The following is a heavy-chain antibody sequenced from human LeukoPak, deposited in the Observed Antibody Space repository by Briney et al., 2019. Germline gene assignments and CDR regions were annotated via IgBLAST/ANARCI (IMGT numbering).Heavy chain of an antibody. Sequence: SVTVSCKTSGYMVSDYYMHWVRQAPGQGLEWMGWLRGDTGDTDSPQKFKGRVTMTRDTATNTAYMQLSRLTYDDTAMYFCARVRDNACDYWGQGTLVTVSS. CDR3: ARVRDNACDY. V-gene: IGHV1-2*02. D-gene: IGHD1-1*01. CDR1: GYMVSDYY. CDR2: LRGDTGDT. J-gene: IGHJ4*02.